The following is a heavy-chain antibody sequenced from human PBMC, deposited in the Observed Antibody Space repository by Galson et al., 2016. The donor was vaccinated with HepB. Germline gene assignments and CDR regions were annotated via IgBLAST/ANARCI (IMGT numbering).Heavy chain of an antibody. J-gene: IGHJ5*02. V-gene: IGHV3-74*01. CDR2: IKGDGSST. D-gene: IGHD4-11*01. CDR1: GFTFSSYW. Sequence: SLRLSCAASGFTFSSYWMDWVRQAPGKGLVWVSRIKGDGSSTSYADSVKGRFTISRDNARNTLYLQMNSLRAEDTAFYFCAKSDYFDPWGQGTLVTVSS. CDR3: AKSDYFDP.